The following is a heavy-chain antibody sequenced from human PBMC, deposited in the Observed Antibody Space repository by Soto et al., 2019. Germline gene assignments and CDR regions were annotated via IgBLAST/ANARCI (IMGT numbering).Heavy chain of an antibody. D-gene: IGHD2-21*02. CDR1: GGSIRHYY. CDR3: ARDLWGYCGTDCYPLDV. J-gene: IGHJ6*02. V-gene: IGHV4-59*01. CDR2: IFYNGST. Sequence: PSETLSLTCTVSGGSIRHYYWSWIRQPPGKGLEWIGYIFYNGSTNYNPSLKSRVTISVDTSKNQFSLKLNSLTAADTAVYYCARDLWGYCGTDCYPLDVWGQGTTVTVSS.